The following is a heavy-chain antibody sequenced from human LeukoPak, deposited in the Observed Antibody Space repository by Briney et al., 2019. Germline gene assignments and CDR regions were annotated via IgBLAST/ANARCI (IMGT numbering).Heavy chain of an antibody. J-gene: IGHJ4*02. CDR3: VRDPDAFDF. V-gene: IGHV3-48*02. Sequence: GGSLRLSCAASGFTFSSYCMSWVRQAPGKGLEWVSGIGISAGSTYYADSVKGRFTISRDNAKNSLYLQMNSLRDEDTAVYYCVRDPDAFDFWGQGTPVTVSS. CDR1: GFTFSSYC. CDR2: IGISAGST.